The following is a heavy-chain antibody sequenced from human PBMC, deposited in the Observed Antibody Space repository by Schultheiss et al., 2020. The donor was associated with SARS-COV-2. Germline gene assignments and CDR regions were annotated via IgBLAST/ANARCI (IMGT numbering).Heavy chain of an antibody. CDR1: GGSFSGYY. CDR3: ARHTNGYYYYGMDV. J-gene: IGHJ6*02. D-gene: IGHD2-2*01. Sequence: SETLSLTCAVYGGSFSGYYWSWIRQPPGKGLEWIGYIYYSGSTNYNPSLKSRVTISVDTSKNQFSLKLSSVTAADTAVYYCARHTNGYYYYGMDVWGQGTTVTVSS. V-gene: IGHV4-59*08. CDR2: IYYSGST.